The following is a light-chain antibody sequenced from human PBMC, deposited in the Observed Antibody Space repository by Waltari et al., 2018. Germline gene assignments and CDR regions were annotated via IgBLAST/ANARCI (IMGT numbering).Light chain of an antibody. CDR3: QQYGSSILYT. V-gene: IGKV3-20*01. J-gene: IGKJ2*01. CDR2: GAS. CDR1: QSLTKRY. Sequence: EVVLTQSPGTLSLSPGERATLPCRASQSLTKRYLAWYQQKPGQAPRPLIYGASSRAAGIPDRFSGSGSGTDFTLTISSLEPEDFAVYYCQQYGSSILYTFGQGTKLEIK.